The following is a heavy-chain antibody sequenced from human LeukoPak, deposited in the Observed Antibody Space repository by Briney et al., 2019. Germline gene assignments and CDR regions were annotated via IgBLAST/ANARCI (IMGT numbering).Heavy chain of an antibody. CDR1: GFTFSSYA. Sequence: SCKVSGFTFSSYAMHWVRQAPGKGLEWVAVIPYDGSNKYYADSVKGRFTISRDNSKNTLYLQMNSLRAEDTAVYYCARDFWSDYWGQGTLVTVSS. CDR2: IPYDGSNK. D-gene: IGHD3-3*01. J-gene: IGHJ4*02. V-gene: IGHV3-30-3*01. CDR3: ARDFWSDY.